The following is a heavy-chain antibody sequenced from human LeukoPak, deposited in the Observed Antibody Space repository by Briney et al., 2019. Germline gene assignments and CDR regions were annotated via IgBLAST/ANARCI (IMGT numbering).Heavy chain of an antibody. V-gene: IGHV4-39*01. Sequence: SETLSLTCTVSGGSISSSSYYWGWIRQPPGKGLEWIGSIYYSGSTYYNPSLKSRVTISVDTSKNQFSLKLSSVTAADTAVYHCARQGDGYNKGDFDYWGQGTLVTVSS. CDR3: ARQGDGYNKGDFDY. J-gene: IGHJ4*02. CDR2: IYYSGST. D-gene: IGHD5-24*01. CDR1: GGSISSSSYY.